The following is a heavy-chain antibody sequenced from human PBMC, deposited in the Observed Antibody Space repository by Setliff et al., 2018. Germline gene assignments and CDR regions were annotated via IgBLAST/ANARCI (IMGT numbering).Heavy chain of an antibody. CDR1: GFTFSTYD. CDR3: AKDGDNYQDSGDYYHEFDY. J-gene: IGHJ4*02. V-gene: IGHV3-23*01. CDR2: ISASGDTT. D-gene: IGHD3-22*01. Sequence: GGSLRLSCAASGFTFSTYDMSWVRQAPGKGLEWVSAISASGDTTYYADSVRGRFTISRDNSKSTLYLQMNSLRAEDTAVYYCAKDGDNYQDSGDYYHEFDYWGQGAQVTVSS.